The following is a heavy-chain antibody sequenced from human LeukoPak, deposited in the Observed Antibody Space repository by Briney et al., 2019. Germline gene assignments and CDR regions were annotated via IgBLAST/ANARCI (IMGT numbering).Heavy chain of an antibody. V-gene: IGHV4-59*01. CDR1: GGSISSYY. D-gene: IGHD3-22*01. CDR3: ARDRPYDSSGYYYHDAFDI. Sequence: SETLSLTCTVSGGSISSYYWSWIRQPPGKGLEWIGYIYYSGSTNYNPSLKSRVTISVDTSKNQFSLKLSSVTAADTAVYYCARDRPYDSSGYYYHDAFDIWGQGTMVTVSS. CDR2: IYYSGST. J-gene: IGHJ3*02.